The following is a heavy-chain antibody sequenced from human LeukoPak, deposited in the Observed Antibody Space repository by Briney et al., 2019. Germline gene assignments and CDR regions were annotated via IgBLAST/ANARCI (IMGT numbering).Heavy chain of an antibody. CDR3: ARDVTPATV. Sequence: SETLSLTCTVSGGSISSNYWSWIRQPPGKGLEWIGFVRSGGSTNYNPSLKSRVTISVDTSENQFSLKLSSVTAADTAVYYCARDVTPATVWGQGTLVTVS. CDR1: GGSISSNY. V-gene: IGHV4-59*01. CDR2: VRSGGST. J-gene: IGHJ4*02. D-gene: IGHD3-16*01.